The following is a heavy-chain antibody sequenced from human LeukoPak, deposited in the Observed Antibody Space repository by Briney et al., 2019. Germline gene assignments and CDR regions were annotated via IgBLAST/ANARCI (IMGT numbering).Heavy chain of an antibody. CDR3: ARSCGGDCRGAFDI. CDR2: INHSGST. D-gene: IGHD2-21*02. J-gene: IGHJ3*02. Sequence: ASETLSLTCAVYGGSFSGYYWSWIRQPPGKGLEWIGEINHSGSTHYNPSLKSRVTISVDTSKNQFSLKLSSVTAADTAVYYCARSCGGDCRGAFDIWGQGTMVTVSS. V-gene: IGHV4-34*01. CDR1: GGSFSGYY.